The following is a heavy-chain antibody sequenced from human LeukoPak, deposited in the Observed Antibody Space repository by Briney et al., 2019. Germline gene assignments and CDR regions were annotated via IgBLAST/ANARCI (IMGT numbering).Heavy chain of an antibody. CDR1: GFTFSRYW. J-gene: IGHJ5*02. Sequence: PGGSLRLSCAASGFTFSRYWMSWVRQAPGKGLEWVANIKQDGSEKYYVDSVKGRFTISRDNAKNSLYLQMNSLRAEDTAVYYCARGGDGDYVDLNWFDPWGQGTLVTVSS. CDR3: ARGGDGDYVDLNWFDP. CDR2: IKQDGSEK. V-gene: IGHV3-7*01. D-gene: IGHD4-17*01.